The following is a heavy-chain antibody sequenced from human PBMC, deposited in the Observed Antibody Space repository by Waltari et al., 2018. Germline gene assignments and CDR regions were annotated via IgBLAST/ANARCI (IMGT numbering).Heavy chain of an antibody. CDR1: GGSISSNY. CDR2: ISGSGGST. J-gene: IGHJ4*02. Sequence: QLQLQESGPGLVKPSETLSLTCAVSGGSISSNYWSWIRQPPGKGLEWIGRISGSGGSTDYNPSLKSRVTISTDTSKNQFSLKLSSVTAADTAVYYCAREIVVVFTAIPFYFDYWGQGVLVTVSS. CDR3: AREIVVVFTAIPFYFDY. D-gene: IGHD2-2*02. V-gene: IGHV4-4*07.